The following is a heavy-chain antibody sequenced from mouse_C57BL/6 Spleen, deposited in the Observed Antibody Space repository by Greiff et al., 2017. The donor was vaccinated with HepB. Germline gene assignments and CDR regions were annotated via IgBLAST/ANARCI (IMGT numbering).Heavy chain of an antibody. CDR3: TTYYYGSSYIDY. V-gene: IGHV14-1*01. J-gene: IGHJ2*01. CDR1: GFNIKDYY. Sequence: EVQLQQSGAELVRPGASVKLSCTASGFNIKDYYMHWVKQRPEQGLEWIGRIDPEDGDTEYAPKFQGKATMTADTSSNTADLQLSSLTSEDTAVYYCTTYYYGSSYIDYWGQGTTLTVSS. D-gene: IGHD1-1*01. CDR2: IDPEDGDT.